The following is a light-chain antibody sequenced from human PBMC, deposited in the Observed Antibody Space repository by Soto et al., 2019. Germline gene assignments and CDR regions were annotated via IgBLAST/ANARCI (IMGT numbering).Light chain of an antibody. J-gene: IGKJ1*01. Sequence: IQMTQSPSSLPASVGDRVTITCRASQSISSYLNWYQQKPGKPPKVLIYGASNLQSGVPPRFSGSGSGTDFTLAISSLQPEDSATYYCLQDINYPWTFGQGTKVDIK. CDR3: LQDINYPWT. CDR1: QSISSY. V-gene: IGKV1-6*01. CDR2: GAS.